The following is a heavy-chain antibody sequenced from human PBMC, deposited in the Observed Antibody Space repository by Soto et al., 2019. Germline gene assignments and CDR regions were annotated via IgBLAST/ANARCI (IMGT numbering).Heavy chain of an antibody. V-gene: IGHV4-4*08. CDR2: IYRGGST. J-gene: IGHJ4*02. CDR3: ATPPFGELELRGEPFDY. D-gene: IGHD1-7*01. CDR1: GDSIRNLY. Sequence: SETLSLTCSVSGDSIRNLYWSWIRQPLGKGLEGIGYIYRGGSTKYNPSLKSRVTMSVDTSKNQFSLKLSSVTAADTAVYYCATPPFGELELRGEPFDYWGQGTLVTVSS.